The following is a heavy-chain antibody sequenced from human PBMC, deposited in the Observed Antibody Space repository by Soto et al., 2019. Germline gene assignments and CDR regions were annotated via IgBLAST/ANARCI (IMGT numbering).Heavy chain of an antibody. CDR3: ARDPYGSGSYYIYYYYMDV. Sequence: GGSLRLSCAASGFTFSSYGMHWVRQAPGKGLEWVAVIWYDGSNKYYADSVKGRFTISRDNSKNTLYLQMNSLRAEDTAVYYCARDPYGSGSYYIYYYYMDVWGKGTTVTVSS. CDR1: GFTFSSYG. J-gene: IGHJ6*03. V-gene: IGHV3-33*01. D-gene: IGHD3-10*01. CDR2: IWYDGSNK.